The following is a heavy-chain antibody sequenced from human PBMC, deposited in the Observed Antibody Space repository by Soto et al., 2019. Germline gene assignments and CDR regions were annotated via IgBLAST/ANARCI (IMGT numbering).Heavy chain of an antibody. CDR3: ARRNILGGGFGLYYYYYLDV. D-gene: IGHD1-26*01. Sequence: QVQLVQSGAEVRKPGASVKVSCKASGYTFTSYDINWVRQATGQGLEWMGWMNSNSGNTGYAQKLQGRVTMTRNTSIRTAYMELSSLRSEDTAVYYCARRNILGGGFGLYYYYYLDVWGKGTTVTVSS. CDR1: GYTFTSYD. V-gene: IGHV1-8*01. J-gene: IGHJ6*03. CDR2: MNSNSGNT.